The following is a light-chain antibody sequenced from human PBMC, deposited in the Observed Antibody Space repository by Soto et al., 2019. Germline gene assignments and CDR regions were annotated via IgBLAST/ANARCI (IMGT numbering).Light chain of an antibody. CDR3: ATWDYSLSGVV. CDR1: SSNIGSNY. J-gene: IGLJ2*01. Sequence: QSLLTQPPSASGTPGQRVTISCSGSSSNIGSNYVYWYQQLPGPAPKLLIYRNNQRPSGVPDRFSGSKSGTSASLAISGRRSEGDADYYCATWDYSLSGVVFGGGTKLTVL. CDR2: RNN. V-gene: IGLV1-47*01.